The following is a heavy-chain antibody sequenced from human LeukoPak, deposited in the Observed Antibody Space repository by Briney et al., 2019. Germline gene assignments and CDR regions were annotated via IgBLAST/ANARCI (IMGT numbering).Heavy chain of an antibody. Sequence: GGSLRLSRAASGFTFSGSAMHWVRQASGKGLEWVGRIRSKANSYATAYAASVKGRFTISRDDSKNTAYLQMNSLKTEDTAVYYCTRRYSSYDDFGYWGQGTLVTVSS. CDR1: GFTFSGSA. V-gene: IGHV3-73*01. D-gene: IGHD5-12*01. CDR3: TRRYSSYDDFGY. J-gene: IGHJ4*02. CDR2: IRSKANSYAT.